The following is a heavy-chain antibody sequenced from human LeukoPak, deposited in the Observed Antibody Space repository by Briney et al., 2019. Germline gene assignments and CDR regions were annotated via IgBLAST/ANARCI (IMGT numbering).Heavy chain of an antibody. V-gene: IGHV1-18*01. J-gene: IGHJ4*02. CDR2: ISAYNGNT. CDR1: GYTFTSYG. D-gene: IGHD3-22*01. CDR3: ARVKVPYDSSGPSGY. Sequence: ASVTVSCKASGYTFTSYGISWVRQAPGQGLEWMGWISAYNGNTNYAQKLQGRVTMTRDTSISTAYMELSRLRSDDTAVYYCARVKVPYDSSGPSGYWGQGTLVTVSS.